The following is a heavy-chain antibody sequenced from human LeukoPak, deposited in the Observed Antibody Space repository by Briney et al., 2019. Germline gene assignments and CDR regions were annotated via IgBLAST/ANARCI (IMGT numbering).Heavy chain of an antibody. V-gene: IGHV4-34*01. J-gene: IGHJ4*02. CDR1: GDSISYFY. Sequence: SETLSLTCSVSGDSISYFYWSWIRQPPGKGLEWIGEINHSGSINYNPSLKSRVTISVDTSKNQFSLKLSSVTAADTAVYYCARLPRYDILTGYFERLDYWGQGTLVTVSS. CDR3: ARLPRYDILTGYFERLDY. CDR2: INHSGSI. D-gene: IGHD3-9*01.